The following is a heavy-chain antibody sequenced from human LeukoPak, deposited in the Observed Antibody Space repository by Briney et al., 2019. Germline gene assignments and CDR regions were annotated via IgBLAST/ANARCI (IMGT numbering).Heavy chain of an antibody. V-gene: IGHV1-8*01. CDR3: ARYGGIRAYYYYYMDV. CDR2: MNPNSGNT. J-gene: IGHJ6*03. CDR1: GYTFTSYD. D-gene: IGHD3-16*01. Sequence: ASVKVSCKASGYTFTSYDINWVRQATGQGLEWMGWMNPNSGNTGYAQKFQGRVTMTRNTSISTAYMELSSLRSEDTAVYYCARYGGIRAYYYYYMDVWGKGTMVTVSS.